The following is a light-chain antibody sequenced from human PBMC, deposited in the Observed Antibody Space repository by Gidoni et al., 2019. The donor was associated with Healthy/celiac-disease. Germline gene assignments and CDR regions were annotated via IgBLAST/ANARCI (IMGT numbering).Light chain of an antibody. CDR3: QQYGSSIT. CDR2: GAS. Sequence: EIVLTQSPGTLSLSPGERATLSCRASQSVSSSYLAWYQQKPGQAPRLLIYGASSRATGIPDRFSGRGSGTDFTLTISRLEPEEFAVYYCQQYGSSITFGQGTRLEIK. CDR1: QSVSSSY. V-gene: IGKV3-20*01. J-gene: IGKJ5*01.